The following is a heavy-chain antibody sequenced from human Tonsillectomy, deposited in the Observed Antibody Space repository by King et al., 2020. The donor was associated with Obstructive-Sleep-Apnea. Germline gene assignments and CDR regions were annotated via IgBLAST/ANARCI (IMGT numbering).Heavy chain of an antibody. CDR2: ISGSGGST. J-gene: IGHJ4*02. V-gene: IGHV3-23*01. Sequence: EVQLQESGGGLVQPGGSLRLSCAASGFTFSSYAMSWVRQAPGKGLEWVSAISGSGGSTYYADSVKGRFTISRDNSKNTLYLQMNSLRAEDTAVYYCAKDSPSRKYSSGWYSWGDYWGQGTLVTVSS. D-gene: IGHD6-19*01. CDR1: GFTFSSYA. CDR3: AKDSPSRKYSSGWYSWGDY.